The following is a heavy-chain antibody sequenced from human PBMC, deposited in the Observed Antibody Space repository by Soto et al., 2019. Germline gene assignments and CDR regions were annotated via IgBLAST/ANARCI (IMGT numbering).Heavy chain of an antibody. CDR2: IYYSGST. CDR1: GGSVSSGSYY. Sequence: QVQLQESGPGLVKPSETLSLTCTVSGGSVSSGSYYWSWIRQPPGKGLEWIGYIYYSGSTNYNPSLKSRVIISVDTSKNQFSLKLSSVTAADTAVYYCARDYDSSGYYFDYWGQGTLVTVSS. J-gene: IGHJ4*02. CDR3: ARDYDSSGYYFDY. D-gene: IGHD3-22*01. V-gene: IGHV4-61*01.